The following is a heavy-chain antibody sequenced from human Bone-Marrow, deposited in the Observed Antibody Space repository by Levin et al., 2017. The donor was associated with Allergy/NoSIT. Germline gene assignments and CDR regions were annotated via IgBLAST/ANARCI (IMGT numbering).Heavy chain of an antibody. Sequence: GGSLRLSCKASGSTFTSYDINWVRQAPGQGLEWMGWMSPNSGGAGYAQKFQGRVALTRDTSISTAYMELSSLRSEDTAIYYCARVKQQPKNYWYFDFWGRGSLVTVSS. D-gene: IGHD6-13*01. CDR2: MSPNSGGA. CDR3: ARVKQQPKNYWYFDF. CDR1: GSTFTSYD. V-gene: IGHV1-8*01. J-gene: IGHJ2*01.